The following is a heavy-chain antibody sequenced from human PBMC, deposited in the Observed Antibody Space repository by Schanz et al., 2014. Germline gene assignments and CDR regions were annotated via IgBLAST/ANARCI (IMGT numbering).Heavy chain of an antibody. CDR3: TRSYYDFSWGSYRFRAFDI. CDR1: GFTFSDHY. J-gene: IGHJ3*02. V-gene: IGHV3-11*04. Sequence: VQLVESGGGLVQPGGSLRLSCAASGFTFSDHYMDWVRQAPGKGLEWVSGISHSGGSKYYADSVKGRFTISRDNAKKTLSLQMISLRAEDTAIYFCTRSYYDFSWGSYRFRAFDIWGQGTTVIVSS. D-gene: IGHD3-16*02. CDR2: ISHSGGSK.